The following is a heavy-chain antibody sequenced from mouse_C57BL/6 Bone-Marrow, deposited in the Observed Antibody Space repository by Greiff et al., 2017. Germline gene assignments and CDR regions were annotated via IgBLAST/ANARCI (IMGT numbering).Heavy chain of an antibody. CDR1: GYTFTSYW. Sequence: VQLQQPGAELVRPGSSVKLSCKASGYTFTSYWMDWVKQRPGQGLEWIGNIYPSDSETHYTKKFKDKATLTVDKSSSTAYMQLSSLTSEDSAVYYCARNSYFDYWGQGTTLTVSS. CDR2: IYPSDSET. V-gene: IGHV1-61*01. J-gene: IGHJ2*01. CDR3: ARNSYFDY.